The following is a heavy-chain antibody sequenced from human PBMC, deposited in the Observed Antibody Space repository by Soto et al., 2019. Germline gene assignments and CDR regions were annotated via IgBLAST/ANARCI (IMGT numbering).Heavy chain of an antibody. Sequence: QVQLVESGGGVVQPGRSLRLSCADSGFTFSSYGMHWVRQAPGKGLEWVAVISYDGSNKYYADSVKGRFTISRDNSKNTLYLQMNSLRAEYTAVYYCAKETYSGPLDYWGQGTLVTVSS. D-gene: IGHD2-15*01. V-gene: IGHV3-30*18. CDR3: AKETYSGPLDY. CDR2: ISYDGSNK. J-gene: IGHJ4*02. CDR1: GFTFSSYG.